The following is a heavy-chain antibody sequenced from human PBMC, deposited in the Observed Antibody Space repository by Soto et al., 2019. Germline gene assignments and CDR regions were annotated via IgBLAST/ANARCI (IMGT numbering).Heavy chain of an antibody. CDR3: ARRHCSGGSCYYDY. Sequence: PSETLSLTCTVSGGSISSYYWSWIRQPPGKGLEWIGYIYYSGSTNYNPSLKSRVTISVDTSKNQFSLKLSSVTAADTAVYYCARRHCSGGSCYYDYWGRGTLVTVSS. V-gene: IGHV4-59*08. J-gene: IGHJ4*02. D-gene: IGHD2-15*01. CDR1: GGSISSYY. CDR2: IYYSGST.